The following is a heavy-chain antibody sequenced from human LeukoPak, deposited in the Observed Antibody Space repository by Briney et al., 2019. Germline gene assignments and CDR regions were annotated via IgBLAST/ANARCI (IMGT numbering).Heavy chain of an antibody. Sequence: SETLSLTCTVSGGSISSSSYYWGWIRQPPGKGLEWIGSIYYSGSTYYNPSLKSRVTISVDTSKNQFSLKLSSVTAADTAVYYCAREPYGSGSYSWGQGTLVTVSS. J-gene: IGHJ4*02. CDR3: AREPYGSGSYS. CDR1: GGSISSSSYY. V-gene: IGHV4-39*07. CDR2: IYYSGST. D-gene: IGHD3-10*01.